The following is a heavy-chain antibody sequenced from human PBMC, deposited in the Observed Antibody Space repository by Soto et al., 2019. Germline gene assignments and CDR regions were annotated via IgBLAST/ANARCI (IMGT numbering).Heavy chain of an antibody. J-gene: IGHJ3*02. CDR2: INPNSGGT. CDR3: ARFAFDI. CDR1: GYTFTGYY. Sequence: SEKVSLKASGYTFTGYYIHWVRQAPGQGLEWMGWINPNSGGTNYAQKFQGWVTMTRDTSISTAYMELSRLRSDDTAVYYCARFAFDIWGQGTRVTVSS. V-gene: IGHV1-2*04.